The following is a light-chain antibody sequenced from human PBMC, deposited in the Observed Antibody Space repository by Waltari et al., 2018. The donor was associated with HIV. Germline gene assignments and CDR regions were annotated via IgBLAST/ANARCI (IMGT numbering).Light chain of an antibody. CDR2: GNN. CDR1: SSNIGAGYD. Sequence: QSVLTQPPSVSGAPGQRVTISCPGSSSNIGAGYDVHSYQQLPGTAPKLLIYGNNNRPSGVPDRFSGSKSGTSASLAITGLQAEDEADYYCQSYDSSLSGWVFGGGTKLTVL. V-gene: IGLV1-40*01. J-gene: IGLJ3*02. CDR3: QSYDSSLSGWV.